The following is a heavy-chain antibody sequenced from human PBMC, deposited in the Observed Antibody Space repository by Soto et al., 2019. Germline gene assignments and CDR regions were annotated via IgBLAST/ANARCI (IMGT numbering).Heavy chain of an antibody. CDR2: ISGYNGHT. V-gene: IGHV1-18*01. Sequence: QVQLVQSGAEVRKPGATVKVSCEASGYTFTTYGISWVRQAPGQGLEWMGWISGYNGHTKYAQKFQGRVTMTTDTATSTVYMDLRSLRSDDTAVYYCAREGEMPYYYYGLDVWVQGTTVTVSS. J-gene: IGHJ6*02. D-gene: IGHD3-16*01. CDR3: AREGEMPYYYYGLDV. CDR1: GYTFTTYG.